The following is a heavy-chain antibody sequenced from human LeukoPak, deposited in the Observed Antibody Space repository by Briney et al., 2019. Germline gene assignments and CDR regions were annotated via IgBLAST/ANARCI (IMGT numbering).Heavy chain of an antibody. Sequence: SETLSLTCTVSGYSISNGYYWSWIRQPPGKGLEWIGSLYHSGSTFYNPSLKNRVSISVDTSKNQFSLKLSSVTAADTAVYYCASPRDIVVVVAATAGYLDLWGRGTLVTVSS. CDR2: LYHSGST. D-gene: IGHD2-15*01. CDR3: ASPRDIVVVVAATAGYLDL. V-gene: IGHV4-38-2*02. J-gene: IGHJ2*01. CDR1: GYSISNGYY.